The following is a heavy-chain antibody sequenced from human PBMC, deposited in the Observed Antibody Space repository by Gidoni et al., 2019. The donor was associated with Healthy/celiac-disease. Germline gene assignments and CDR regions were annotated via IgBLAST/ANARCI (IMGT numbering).Heavy chain of an antibody. D-gene: IGHD6-19*01. J-gene: IGHJ4*02. Sequence: QVQLVQSGAEVKKPGASVKVSCKASGYHLPSYDINGVRQATGQGLEWMGWMNPNVGNTGYAQKFQGRVTMTRTTSISTAYMELSSLRSEDTAVYYCARARPNKYSSGWRVFDYWGQGTLVTVSS. CDR3: ARARPNKYSSGWRVFDY. CDR1: GYHLPSYD. V-gene: IGHV1-8*01. CDR2: MNPNVGNT.